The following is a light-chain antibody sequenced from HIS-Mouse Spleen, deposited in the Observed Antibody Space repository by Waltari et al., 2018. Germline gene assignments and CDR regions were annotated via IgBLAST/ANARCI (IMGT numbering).Light chain of an antibody. Sequence: SYELTQPPSVSVSPGQTARNTCPGDALPKKYAYWYQQKSGQAPVPVIYEDSKRPSGIPERFSCSSSGTMATLTISGAQVEDEADYYCYSTDSSGNHRVFGGGTKLTVL. CDR3: YSTDSSGNHRV. V-gene: IGLV3-10*01. CDR1: ALPKKY. CDR2: EDS. J-gene: IGLJ2*01.